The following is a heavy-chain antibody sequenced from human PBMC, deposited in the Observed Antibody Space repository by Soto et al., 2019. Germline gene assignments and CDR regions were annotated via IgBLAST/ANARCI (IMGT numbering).Heavy chain of an antibody. V-gene: IGHV3-74*01. Sequence: EVQLVESGGGLVQPGGSLRLSCAASGFTFSHYWMYWVRQAPGKGLVCVSRISSDGSYASYADSVKGRFTISRDSAKSTLYLQMNSLRSEATGVYYCASAFVSLVPTAYLGQGTLVTVSS. CDR1: GFTFSHYW. CDR3: ASAFVSLVPTAY. CDR2: ISSDGSYA. D-gene: IGHD2-21*02. J-gene: IGHJ4*02.